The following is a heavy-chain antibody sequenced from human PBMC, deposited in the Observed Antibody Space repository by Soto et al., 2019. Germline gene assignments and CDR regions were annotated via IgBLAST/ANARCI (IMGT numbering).Heavy chain of an antibody. J-gene: IGHJ5*02. V-gene: IGHV4-59*01. D-gene: IGHD3-16*01. CDR3: ASGGNWFDP. CDR1: GGSISNYY. CDR2: MYYNGNI. Sequence: KTSETLSLTCNVSGGSISNYYWTCVRQSPEKGLEWIGYMYYNGNINYNPSLKSRVTISIDTSKNQFSLTLKSVTAADTAVYYCASGGNWFDPWGQGVLVTVSS.